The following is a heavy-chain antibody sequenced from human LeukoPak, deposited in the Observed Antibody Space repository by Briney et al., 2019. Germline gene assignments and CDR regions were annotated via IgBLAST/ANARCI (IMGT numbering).Heavy chain of an antibody. V-gene: IGHV3-23*01. Sequence: GGSLRLSCAASGFTFSSYAMSWVRQAPGKGLEWVSAISGSGGSTYYADSVKGRFTISRDNSKNTLYLQMNSLRAEDTAVYYCAKDPPKVLLWFGDFDYWGQGTLVTVSS. D-gene: IGHD3-10*01. CDR3: AKDPPKVLLWFGDFDY. J-gene: IGHJ4*02. CDR1: GFTFSSYA. CDR2: ISGSGGST.